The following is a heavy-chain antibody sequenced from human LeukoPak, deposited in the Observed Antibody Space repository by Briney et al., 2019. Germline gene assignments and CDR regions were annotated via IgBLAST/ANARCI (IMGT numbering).Heavy chain of an antibody. D-gene: IGHD6-13*01. Sequence: GGSLRLSCAAYGFTFSNLWMSWVRQAPGQELKWVANIKQDGSEKYYVDSVKGRFTISRDNAQNSLYLQMNSLRAEDTAIYYCATSTAAAGTDWGQGTLVTVSS. V-gene: IGHV3-7*03. CDR3: ATSTAAAGTD. J-gene: IGHJ4*02. CDR1: GFTFSNLW. CDR2: IKQDGSEK.